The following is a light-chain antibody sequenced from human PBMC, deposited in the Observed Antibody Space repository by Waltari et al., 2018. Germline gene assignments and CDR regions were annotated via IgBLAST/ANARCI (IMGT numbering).Light chain of an antibody. CDR3: CSYAGGSTPWV. V-gene: IGLV2-23*02. CDR1: SSDVGSYNL. CDR2: EVN. J-gene: IGLJ3*02. Sequence: QSALTQPASVSGSPGQSITISCTGTSSDVGSYNLVSWYQQYPGKAPKLMIYEVNKRPPGVPHRFSGSKSGNTASLTISGLQAEDEADYYCCSYAGGSTPWVFGGGTKLTVL.